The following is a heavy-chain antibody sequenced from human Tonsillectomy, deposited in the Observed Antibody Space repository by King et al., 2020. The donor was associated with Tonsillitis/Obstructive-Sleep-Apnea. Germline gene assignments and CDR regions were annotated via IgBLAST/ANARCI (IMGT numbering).Heavy chain of an antibody. D-gene: IGHD6-19*01. CDR2: IYPGDSDT. J-gene: IGHJ4*01. CDR3: ARQASSIAVAGTFDY. Sequence: LVQSGAEVKKPGASLKISCKGSGYSFTSYWIGWVRQMPGKGLEWMGIIYPGDSDTRYSPSFQGQVTISADKSISTAYLQWSSLKASDTAMYYCARQASSIAVAGTFDYWGQGTLVTVSS. V-gene: IGHV5-51*01. CDR1: GYSFTSYW.